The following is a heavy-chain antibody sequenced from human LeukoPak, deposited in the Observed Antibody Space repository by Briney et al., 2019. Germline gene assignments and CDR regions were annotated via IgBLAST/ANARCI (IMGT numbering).Heavy chain of an antibody. CDR1: GFTFSSYS. Sequence: GGSLRLSCAASGFTFSSYSMNWVRQAPGKGLEWVSSISSSSSYIYYADSVKGRFTISRDNAKNSLYLQMNSLRAEDTAVYHCARLPTVTTNYYYYGMDVWGQGTTVTVSS. CDR3: ARLPTVTTNYYYYGMDV. D-gene: IGHD4-17*01. J-gene: IGHJ6*02. V-gene: IGHV3-21*01. CDR2: ISSSSSYI.